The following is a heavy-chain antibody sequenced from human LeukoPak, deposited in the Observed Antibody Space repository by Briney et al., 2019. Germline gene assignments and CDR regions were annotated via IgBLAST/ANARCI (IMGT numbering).Heavy chain of an antibody. CDR1: GFTFSSYA. D-gene: IGHD2-2*01. CDR2: ISTNGEYT. CDR3: VKGDWSSSRGDH. J-gene: IGHJ4*02. Sequence: GGSLRLSCSASGFTFSSYAIHWVRQAPGKGLEYVSVISTNGEYTYYADSVKGRFTISRDNSKNTLYLQMSSLRPEDTAVYYCVKGDWSSSRGDHWGQGTLVTASS. V-gene: IGHV3-64D*06.